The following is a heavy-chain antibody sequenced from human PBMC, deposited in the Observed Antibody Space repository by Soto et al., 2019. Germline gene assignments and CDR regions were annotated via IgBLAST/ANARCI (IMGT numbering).Heavy chain of an antibody. J-gene: IGHJ4*02. V-gene: IGHV1-18*01. CDR1: GYTFTSYG. CDR3: ARDSWIVVVVAATPLDY. Sequence: QVKLVQSGAEVKKPGASVKVSCKASGYTFTSYGISWVRQAPGQGLEWMGWISAYNGNTNYAQKLQGRVTMTTDTSTSTAYMELSSLRSDDTAVYYCARDSWIVVVVAATPLDYWGQGTLVTVSS. CDR2: ISAYNGNT. D-gene: IGHD2-15*01.